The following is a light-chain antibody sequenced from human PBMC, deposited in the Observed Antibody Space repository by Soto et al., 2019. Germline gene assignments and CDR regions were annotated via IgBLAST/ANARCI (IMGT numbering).Light chain of an antibody. V-gene: IGLV2-14*01. CDR2: EVS. Sequence: QSALTQPASVSGSPGQSIIISCTGTSSDVGGYNYVSWYQQHPGKAPKLIIYEVSNRPSGVSNRFSGSKSGNTASLTISGLQAEDEADYYCSSYTTSSTWVFGGGTKVTVL. J-gene: IGLJ3*02. CDR3: SSYTTSSTWV. CDR1: SSDVGGYNY.